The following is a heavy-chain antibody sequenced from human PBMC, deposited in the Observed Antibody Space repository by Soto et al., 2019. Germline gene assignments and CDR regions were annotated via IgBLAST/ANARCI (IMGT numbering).Heavy chain of an antibody. CDR2: ISSSSSYI. CDR1: GFTFSSYS. J-gene: IGHJ4*02. D-gene: IGHD3-22*01. CDR3: ARGSYDSSGSGLDLRY. V-gene: IGHV3-21*01. Sequence: GGSLRLSCAASGFTFSSYSMNWVRQAPGKGLEWVSSISSSSSYIYYADSVKGRFTISRDNAKNSLYLQMNSLRAEDTAVYYCARGSYDSSGSGLDLRYWGQGTLVTVSS.